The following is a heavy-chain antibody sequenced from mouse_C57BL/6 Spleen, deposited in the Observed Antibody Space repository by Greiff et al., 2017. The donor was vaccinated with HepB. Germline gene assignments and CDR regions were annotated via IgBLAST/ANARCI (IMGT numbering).Heavy chain of an antibody. CDR3: ARGDGSSPSWFAY. Sequence: VQLQQSGAELVRPGASVKLSCTASGFNIKDDYMHWVKQRPEQGLEWIGWIDPENGDTEYASKFQGKATITADTSSNTAYLQLSSLTTEDSAIYYCARGDGSSPSWFAYWGQGTLVTVSA. J-gene: IGHJ3*01. CDR1: GFNIKDDY. CDR2: IDPENGDT. D-gene: IGHD1-1*01. V-gene: IGHV14-4*01.